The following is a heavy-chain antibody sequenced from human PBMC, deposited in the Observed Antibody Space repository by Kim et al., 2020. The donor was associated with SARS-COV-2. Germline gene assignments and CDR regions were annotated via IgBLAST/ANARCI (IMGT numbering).Heavy chain of an antibody. D-gene: IGHD2-15*01. Sequence: GGSLRLSCAASGFTFSSYAMSWVRRAPGKGLEWVSAISGSGGSTYYADSVKGRFTISRDNSKNTLYLQMNSLRAEDTAVYYCAKDLLLGYCSGGSCYKPPPGGAFDIGGQGTMVTVSS. CDR2: ISGSGGST. V-gene: IGHV3-23*01. CDR1: GFTFSSYA. CDR3: AKDLLLGYCSGGSCYKPPPGGAFDI. J-gene: IGHJ3*02.